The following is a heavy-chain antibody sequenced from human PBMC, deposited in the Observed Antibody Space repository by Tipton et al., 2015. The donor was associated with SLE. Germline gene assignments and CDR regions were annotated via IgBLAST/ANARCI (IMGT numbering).Heavy chain of an antibody. CDR3: ARQGRGGEQWLILWFDP. CDR2: IFYSGSP. D-gene: IGHD6-19*01. J-gene: IGHJ5*02. Sequence: TLSLTCTVSGGSISSSNYYWGWIRQAPGKGLEWIGSIFYSGSPYYNPSLKSRITISVDTYKNQFSLKLSSVTAADTAVYYCARQGRGGEQWLILWFDPWGQGTLVTVSS. V-gene: IGHV4-39*01. CDR1: GGSISSSNYY.